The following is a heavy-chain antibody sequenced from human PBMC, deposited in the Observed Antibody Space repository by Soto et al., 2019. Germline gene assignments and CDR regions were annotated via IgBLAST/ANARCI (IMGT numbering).Heavy chain of an antibody. CDR2: INHSGST. V-gene: IGHV4-61*01. CDR3: ARGSRYYDSSGYYSSPSLDY. J-gene: IGHJ4*02. D-gene: IGHD3-22*01. Sequence: SETLSLTCTVSGGSVSSGSYYWSWIRQPPGKGLEWIGEINHSGSTNYNPSLKSRVTISVDTSKNQFSLKLSSVTAADTAVYYCARGSRYYDSSGYYSSPSLDYWGQGTLVTVSS. CDR1: GGSVSSGSYY.